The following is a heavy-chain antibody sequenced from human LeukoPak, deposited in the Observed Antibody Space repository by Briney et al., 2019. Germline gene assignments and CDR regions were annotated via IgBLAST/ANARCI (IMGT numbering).Heavy chain of an antibody. D-gene: IGHD5-18*01. CDR1: GFTFSSYG. CDR2: IRYDGSNK. V-gene: IGHV3-30*02. CDR3: AKTSGGRYSYGPYLDY. J-gene: IGHJ4*02. Sequence: GGSLRLSCAASGFTFSSYGMHWVRQAPGKGLEGVAFIRYDGSNKYYADSVKGRFTISRDNSKNTLYLQMNSLRAEDTAVYYCAKTSGGRYSYGPYLDYWGQGTLVTVSS.